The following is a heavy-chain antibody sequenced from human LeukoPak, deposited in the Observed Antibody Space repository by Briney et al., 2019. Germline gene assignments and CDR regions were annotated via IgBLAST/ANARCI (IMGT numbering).Heavy chain of an antibody. CDR3: ARETYSSGSSFDY. CDR1: GGTFSSYA. J-gene: IGHJ4*02. D-gene: IGHD6-25*01. CDR2: IIPIFGTA. Sequence: SVKVSCKASGGTFSSYAISWVQQAPGQGLEWMGGIIPIFGTANYAQKFQGRVTITADESTSTAYMELSSLRSEDTAVYYCARETYSSGSSFDYWGQGTLVTVSS. V-gene: IGHV1-69*13.